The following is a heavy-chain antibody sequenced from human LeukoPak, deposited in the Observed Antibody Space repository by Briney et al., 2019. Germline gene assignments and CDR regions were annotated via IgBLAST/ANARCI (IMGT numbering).Heavy chain of an antibody. V-gene: IGHV1-2*04. Sequence: ASVKVSCKASGYTFTGYYMHWVRQAPGQGLEWMGWINPNSGGTNYAQKFQGWVTMTRDTSISAAYMELSRLRSDDTAVYYCARVGSSCWDGQYAFDIWGQGTMVTVSS. J-gene: IGHJ3*02. CDR3: ARVGSSCWDGQYAFDI. D-gene: IGHD6-13*01. CDR2: INPNSGGT. CDR1: GYTFTGYY.